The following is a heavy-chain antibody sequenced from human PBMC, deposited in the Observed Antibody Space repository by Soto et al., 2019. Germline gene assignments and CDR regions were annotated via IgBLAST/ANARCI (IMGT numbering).Heavy chain of an antibody. CDR3: ARHAVVPAARHNCFDP. Sequence: QVPGKGLEWMGRIDPSDSYTNYSPSFQGHVTISADKSISTAYLQWSSLKASDTAIYYCARHAVVPAARHNCFDPWGQGTLVTVSS. J-gene: IGHJ5*02. D-gene: IGHD2-2*01. V-gene: IGHV5-10-1*01. CDR2: IDPSDSYT.